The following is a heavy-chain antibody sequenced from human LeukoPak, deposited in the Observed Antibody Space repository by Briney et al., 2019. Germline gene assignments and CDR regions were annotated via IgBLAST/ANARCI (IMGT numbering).Heavy chain of an antibody. CDR3: AKQLESGSYWRAWGIDY. V-gene: IGHV3-30*02. CDR1: GFTFSSYG. CDR2: IRYDGSNK. D-gene: IGHD1-26*01. J-gene: IGHJ4*02. Sequence: GGSLRLSCAASGFTFSSYGMHWVRQAPGKGLEWVAFIRYDGSNKYYADSVKGRFTISRDNSKNTLYLQMNSLRAEDTAVYYCAKQLESGSYWRAWGIDYWGQGTLVTVSS.